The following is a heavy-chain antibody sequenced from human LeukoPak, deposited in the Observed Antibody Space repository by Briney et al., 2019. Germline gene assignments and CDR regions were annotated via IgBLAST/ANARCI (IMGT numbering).Heavy chain of an antibody. CDR1: GFTFSGSA. V-gene: IGHV3-73*01. D-gene: IGHD6-6*01. Sequence: GGSQKLSCAAAGFTFSGSAMHGVRQASGKGLEWVGRIRNKANSYATAYTASVKGRFTISRDDSKNTAYLQMNSLKTEDTAVYYCTRYSSSDNWFDPWGQGTLVTVSS. CDR3: TRYSSSDNWFDP. J-gene: IGHJ5*02. CDR2: IRNKANSYAT.